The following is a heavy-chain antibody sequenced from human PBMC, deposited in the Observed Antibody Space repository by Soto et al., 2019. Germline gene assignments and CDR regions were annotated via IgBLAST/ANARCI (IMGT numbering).Heavy chain of an antibody. V-gene: IGHV3-23*01. Sequence: EVQLLESGGGLVQPGRSLSLSCAASGFTFSSYALSWVRQAPGKGMEWVSAISGSGGTTYYASSVKGRVTSSKENSKNTLFPQMTSLRAEDTAVSYWAKFFVETGGSSGWPWTFHYWCQGTLVTVSS. CDR1: GFTFSSYA. CDR3: AKFFVETGGSSGWPWTFHY. J-gene: IGHJ4*02. CDR2: ISGSGGTT. D-gene: IGHD6-25*01.